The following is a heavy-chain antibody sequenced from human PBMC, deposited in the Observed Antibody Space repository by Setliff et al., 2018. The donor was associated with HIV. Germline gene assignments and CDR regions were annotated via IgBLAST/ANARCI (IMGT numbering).Heavy chain of an antibody. J-gene: IGHJ6*02. CDR2: ISAYNGNT. Sequence: ASVKVSCKASGYTFTSYGISWVRQAPGQGLEWMGWISAYNGNTNYAQKFQGRVTMTRDTSINAAYMELRSLRSDDTAVYYCARNFGLSPSGKYYYYYGMDIWGQGTTVTVSS. CDR3: ARNFGLSPSGKYYYYYGMDI. CDR1: GYTFTSYG. D-gene: IGHD3-10*01. V-gene: IGHV1-18*01.